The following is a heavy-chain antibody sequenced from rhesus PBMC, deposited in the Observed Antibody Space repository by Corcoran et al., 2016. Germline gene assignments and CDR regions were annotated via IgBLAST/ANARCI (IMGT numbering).Heavy chain of an antibody. Sequence: QLQLQESGPGLVKHSETLSFTCAVSGGSISSNFWSWTRRPPGKGLEWIGRISGSGGSTYYNPSLKNRVTISKDTSKNQFSLKLSSVPAADTAVYYCAQGPIAAAVSWGQGVLVTVSS. D-gene: IGHD6-25*01. J-gene: IGHJ4*01. CDR3: AQGPIAAAVS. V-gene: IGHV4-173*01. CDR2: ISGSGGST. CDR1: GGSISSNF.